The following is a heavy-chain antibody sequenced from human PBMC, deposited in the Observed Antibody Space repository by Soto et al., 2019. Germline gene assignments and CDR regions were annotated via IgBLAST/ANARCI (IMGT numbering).Heavy chain of an antibody. CDR2: ISGSGGNT. D-gene: IGHD1-26*01. J-gene: IGHJ4*02. CDR1: EFTLCYDW. CDR3: AKYGRLGLY. V-gene: IGHV3-23*01. Sequence: GGSLILSGAASEFTLCYDWMSWVRQAPGKGMEWVSAISGSGGNTFNADSVKGRFTISRNNSKNMLYLQMNRLRADDTAVYYCAKYGRLGLYWGQGTLVTVSS.